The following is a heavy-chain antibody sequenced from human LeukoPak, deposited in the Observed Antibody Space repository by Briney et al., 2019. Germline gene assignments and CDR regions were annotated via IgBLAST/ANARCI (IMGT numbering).Heavy chain of an antibody. V-gene: IGHV1-2*01. J-gene: IGHJ4*02. CDR3: ARVHCSSTSCYHSFDY. CDR2: INPNSGGT. CDR1: GYTFTGYY. D-gene: IGHD2-2*01. Sequence: ASVKVSCKASGYTFTGYYMHWVRQAPGQGLEWMGWINPNSGGTNYAQKFQGRVTITRNTSISTAYMELSSLRSEDTVVYYCARVHCSSTSCYHSFDYWGQGTLVTVSS.